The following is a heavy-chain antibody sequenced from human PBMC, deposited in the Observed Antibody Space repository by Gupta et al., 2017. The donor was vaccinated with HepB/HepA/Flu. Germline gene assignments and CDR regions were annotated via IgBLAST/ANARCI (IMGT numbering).Heavy chain of an antibody. CDR1: GFTFSSSA. CDR2: ISAVGGST. Sequence: EVQLLESGGGLVQPGGSLRLSCEASGFTFSSSAMSWVRQAPGKGLEWVSAISAVGGSTYYADSVKGRFTISRDNSKNTLYLQMNSLRAEDTAVYYCAKDRIGDYDYWGQGTLVTVSS. J-gene: IGHJ4*02. CDR3: AKDRIGDYDY. D-gene: IGHD4-17*01. V-gene: IGHV3-23*01.